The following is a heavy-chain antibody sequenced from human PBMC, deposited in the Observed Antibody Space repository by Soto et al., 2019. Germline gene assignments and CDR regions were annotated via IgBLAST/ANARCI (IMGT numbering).Heavy chain of an antibody. Sequence: GGSLRLSCAASGFTVSNYYMSWIRQAPGKGLEWLAYISRDGNAIFYADSVIGRFTVSRDNAKNSLFLQMDDMRAEDTAMFFCARGAEMSSLTKWFDPWGQGTLVTVS. D-gene: IGHD1-1*01. J-gene: IGHJ5*02. V-gene: IGHV3-11*01. CDR3: ARGAEMSSLTKWFDP. CDR2: ISRDGNAI. CDR1: GFTVSNYY.